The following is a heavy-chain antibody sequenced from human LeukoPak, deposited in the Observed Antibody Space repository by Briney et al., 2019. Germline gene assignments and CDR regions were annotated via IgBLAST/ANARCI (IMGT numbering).Heavy chain of an antibody. CDR1: GDSVSSNNAA. V-gene: IGHV6-1*01. CDR3: AREAGSTGPVGAFDI. D-gene: IGHD6-19*01. CDR2: TYYRSKWYD. J-gene: IGHJ3*02. Sequence: SQTLSLTCAISGDSVSSNNAAWNWIRQSPSRGLEWLGKTYYRSKWYDDYAVSVKSRITINPDTSKNQFTLKMNSVTPEDTAVYYCAREAGSTGPVGAFDIWGQGTRVIVSS.